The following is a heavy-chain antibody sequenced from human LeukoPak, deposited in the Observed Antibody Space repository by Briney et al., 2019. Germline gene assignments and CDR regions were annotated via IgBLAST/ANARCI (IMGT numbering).Heavy chain of an antibody. CDR1: GYTFTSYG. J-gene: IGHJ4*02. Sequence: ASVKVSCKASGYTFTSYGISWVRQAPGQGLEWMGWISAYNGNTNYAQKLQGRVTMTTDTSTSTAYIELRSLRSDDTAVYYCARLRERYSSGSLDYWGQGTLVTVSS. V-gene: IGHV1-18*01. CDR3: ARLRERYSSGSLDY. D-gene: IGHD6-19*01. CDR2: ISAYNGNT.